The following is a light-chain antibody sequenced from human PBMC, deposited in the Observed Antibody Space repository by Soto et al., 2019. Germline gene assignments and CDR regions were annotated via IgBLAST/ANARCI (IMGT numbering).Light chain of an antibody. CDR2: LNSDGSH. CDR1: SGHSSYA. J-gene: IGLJ2*01. Sequence: QLVLTQSPSASASLGASVKLTCTLSSGHSSYAIAWHQQQPEKGPRNLMKLNSDGSHNKGDGIPDRFSGSSSGAERYLTISSLQSEDEADYYCQTWGPDFSVVVGGGTKLTVL. CDR3: QTWGPDFSVV. V-gene: IGLV4-69*01.